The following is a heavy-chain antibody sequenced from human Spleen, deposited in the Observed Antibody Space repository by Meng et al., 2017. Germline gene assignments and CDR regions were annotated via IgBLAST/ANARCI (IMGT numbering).Heavy chain of an antibody. CDR1: GYSFTSYW. CDR3: ARQSGLFDY. V-gene: IGHV5-51*01. J-gene: IGHJ4*02. CDR2: IYPGDSDT. D-gene: IGHD3/OR15-3a*01. Sequence: KVSCKRSGYSFTSYWIGWVRQMPGKGLEWLGIIYPGDSDTRYSPSFQGQVTISVDKSISTAYLQWSSLKASDTAIYYCARQSGLFDYWGQGTLVTVPS.